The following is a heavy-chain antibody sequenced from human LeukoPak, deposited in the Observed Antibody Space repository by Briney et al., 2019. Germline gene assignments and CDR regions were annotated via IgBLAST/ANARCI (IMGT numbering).Heavy chain of an antibody. CDR1: GFTFNNYW. CDR2: IKHDEIEK. V-gene: IGHV3-7*01. D-gene: IGHD4-17*01. Sequence: GGSLRLSCAASGFTFNNYWMSWVRQAPGKGLEWVANIKHDEIEKYYVDSVKGRFTISRDNAKNSLFLQMNSLRVEDTAIYYCTRVPYGEYWSSDYRGQGTLVTVSS. J-gene: IGHJ4*02. CDR3: TRVPYGEYWSSDY.